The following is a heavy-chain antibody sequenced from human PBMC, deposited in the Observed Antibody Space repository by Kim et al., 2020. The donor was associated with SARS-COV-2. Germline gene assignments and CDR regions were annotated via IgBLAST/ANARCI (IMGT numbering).Heavy chain of an antibody. J-gene: IGHJ3*02. CDR2: IYYSGST. V-gene: IGHV4-31*03. CDR3: ARASVTMIVVVGAFDI. CDR1: GGSISSGGYY. Sequence: SETLSLTCTVSGGSISSGGYYWSWIRQHPGKGLEWIGYIYYSGSTYYNPSLKSRVTISVDTSKNQFSLKLSSVTAADTAVYHCARASVTMIVVVGAFDIWGQGTMVTVSS. D-gene: IGHD3-22*01.